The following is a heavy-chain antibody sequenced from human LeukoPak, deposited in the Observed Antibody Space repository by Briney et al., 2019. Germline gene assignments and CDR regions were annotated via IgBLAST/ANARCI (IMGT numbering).Heavy chain of an antibody. CDR1: GFAFSTYT. CDR2: ISSSNTYI. CDR3: ARDLGAAGNY. J-gene: IGHJ4*02. V-gene: IGHV3-21*01. D-gene: IGHD6-13*01. Sequence: PGGSLRLPCAASGFAFSTYTMNWVRQAPGKGLEWVSSISSSNTYIYYADSVKGRFTISRDNAKNSLYLQMNSLRAEDTAVYYCARDLGAAGNYWGQGTLVTVSS.